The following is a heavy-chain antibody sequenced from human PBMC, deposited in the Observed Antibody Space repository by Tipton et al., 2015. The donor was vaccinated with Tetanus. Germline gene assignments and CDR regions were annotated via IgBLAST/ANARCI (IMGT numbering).Heavy chain of an antibody. CDR1: GFTFNRSA. CDR3: VTDGQEET. V-gene: IGHV3-64D*08. CDR2: ISGNGGSI. Sequence: SLRLSCSASGFTFNRSAMHWVRQAPGKGLEDVSVISGNGGSIEYADSVKGRFTISRDNSKSTLYLQMSGLRTEDTAVYFCVTDGQEETWRQGPTVTVSS. J-gene: IGHJ3*01.